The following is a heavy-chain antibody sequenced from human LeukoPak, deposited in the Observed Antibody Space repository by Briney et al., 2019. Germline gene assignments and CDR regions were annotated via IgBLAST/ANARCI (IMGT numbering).Heavy chain of an antibody. Sequence: SETLSLTCTVSGGSISSSSYYWAWIRQPPGKGLEWIGSIHYSGSTYYNPSLKSRVTISVDTSKNQFSLKLSSVTAADTAVYYCARPIFYSSSWYEDWGQGTLVTVSS. CDR2: IHYSGST. V-gene: IGHV4-39*01. CDR1: GGSISSSSYY. D-gene: IGHD6-13*01. J-gene: IGHJ4*02. CDR3: ARPIFYSSSWYED.